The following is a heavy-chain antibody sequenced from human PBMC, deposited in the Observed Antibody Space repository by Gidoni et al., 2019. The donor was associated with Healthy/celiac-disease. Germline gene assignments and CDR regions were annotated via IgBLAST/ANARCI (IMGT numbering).Heavy chain of an antibody. CDR1: GFTFDDYA. CDR2: ISWNSGSI. Sequence: EVQLVESGGGLVQPGRSLRLSCAASGFTFDDYAMHWVRQAPGKGLEWVSGISWNSGSIGYADSVKGRFTISRDNAKNSLYLQMNSLRAEDTALYYCAKDLYSGSYYFFDYWGQGTLVTVSS. CDR3: AKDLYSGSYYFFDY. V-gene: IGHV3-9*01. J-gene: IGHJ4*02. D-gene: IGHD1-26*01.